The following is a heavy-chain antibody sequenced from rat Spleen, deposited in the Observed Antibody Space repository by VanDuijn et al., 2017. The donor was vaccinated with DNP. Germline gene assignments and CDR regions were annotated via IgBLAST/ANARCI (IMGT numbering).Heavy chain of an antibody. D-gene: IGHD1-6*01. Sequence: EVQLVESGGDLVQPGRSLKLSCAASGFTFSDYNMAWVRQAPKKGLEWVATIFYDGTTTHYGDSVKGRFTISRDNAKSTLYLQMDSLRSEDTATYYCAAPPYGYNSWYFDFWGPGTMVTVSS. CDR3: AAPPYGYNSWYFDF. J-gene: IGHJ1*01. CDR1: GFTFSDYN. CDR2: IFYDGTTT. V-gene: IGHV5-7*01.